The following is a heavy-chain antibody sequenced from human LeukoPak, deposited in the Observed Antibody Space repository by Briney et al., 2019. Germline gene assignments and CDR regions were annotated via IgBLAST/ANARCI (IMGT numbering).Heavy chain of an antibody. Sequence: SETLSLTCTVSGGSISSYYWSWIRQPPGKGLEWIGYIYYSGSTNYNPSLKSRVTISADTSKNQFSLKLSSVTAADTAVYYCARVMWGYYDSSGYYYYYGMDVWGQGTTVTVSS. D-gene: IGHD3-22*01. CDR1: GGSISSYY. J-gene: IGHJ6*02. CDR2: IYYSGST. CDR3: ARVMWGYYDSSGYYYYYGMDV. V-gene: IGHV4-59*01.